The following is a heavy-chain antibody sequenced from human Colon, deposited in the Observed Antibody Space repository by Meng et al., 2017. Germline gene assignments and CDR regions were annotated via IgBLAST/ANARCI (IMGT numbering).Heavy chain of an antibody. CDR1: GYTFTSHY. V-gene: IGHV1-46*01. CDR3: AREAPVAAKNFDY. J-gene: IGHJ4*02. D-gene: IGHD6-19*01. Sequence: GESLKISCKASGYTFTSHYMHWLRQAPGQGLEWMGFISPDGGTTVSAQRFQGRVTVTRDTSTSTLYMEVSSLRSEDTAVYYCAREAPVAAKNFDYWGQGTLVTVSS. CDR2: ISPDGGTT.